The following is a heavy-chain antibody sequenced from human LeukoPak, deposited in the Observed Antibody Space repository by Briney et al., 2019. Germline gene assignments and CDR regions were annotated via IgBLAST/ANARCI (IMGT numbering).Heavy chain of an antibody. Sequence: GESLKISCKGSGYXFTSYWICWVRQMPGKGLEWMGIIYPGDSDTRCSPSFQGQVTISADKSISTAYLQWGSLKASDTAMYYCARQKVEYYYDSSGYPAPYYYYGMDVWGQGTTVTVSS. J-gene: IGHJ6*02. D-gene: IGHD3-22*01. CDR2: IYPGDSDT. CDR3: ARQKVEYYYDSSGYPAPYYYYGMDV. V-gene: IGHV5-51*01. CDR1: GYXFTSYW.